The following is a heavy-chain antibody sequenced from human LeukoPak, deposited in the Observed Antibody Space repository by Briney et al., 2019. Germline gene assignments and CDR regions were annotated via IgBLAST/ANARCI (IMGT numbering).Heavy chain of an antibody. CDR3: ARDTPAAGTIDY. J-gene: IGHJ4*02. CDR1: GGSISSYY. D-gene: IGHD6-13*01. Sequence: PSETLSFTCPVSGGSISSYYWSWLRQPQGKGLEWIGYIYYSGSTKYNPSLKSRVTISVDTSKIQFSLKLSSVTAADTAVYYCARDTPAAGTIDYWGQGTLVTVSS. CDR2: IYYSGST. V-gene: IGHV4-59*01.